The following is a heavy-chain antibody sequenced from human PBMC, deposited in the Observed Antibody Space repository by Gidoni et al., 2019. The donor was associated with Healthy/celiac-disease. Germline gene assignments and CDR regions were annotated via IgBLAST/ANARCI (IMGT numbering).Heavy chain of an antibody. V-gene: IGHV3-53*01. CDR1: GFTVSSNS. D-gene: IGHD4-17*01. CDR2: IYSGGST. CDR3: ARDRGYGDYVQGTYYYYGMDV. Sequence: EVQLVESGGGLIQPGGSLSLSCAASGFTVSSNSMTWVRQAPGKGLEWVSVIYSGGSTYYADSVKGRFTISRDNSKNTLYLQMNSLRAEDTAVYYCARDRGYGDYVQGTYYYYGMDVWGQGTTVTVSS. J-gene: IGHJ6*02.